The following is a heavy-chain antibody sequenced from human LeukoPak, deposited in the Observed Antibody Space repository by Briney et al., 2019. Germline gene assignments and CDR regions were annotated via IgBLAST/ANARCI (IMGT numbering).Heavy chain of an antibody. D-gene: IGHD6-19*01. Sequence: GGSLRLSCAASGFTFSSYGMHWVRQAPGKGLEWVAVISYDGSNKYYADSVKGRFTISRDNSKNTLYLQMNSLRAEDTAVYYCAKDRSSTGQWLYYFDYWGQGTLVTVSS. J-gene: IGHJ4*02. V-gene: IGHV3-30*18. CDR2: ISYDGSNK. CDR3: AKDRSSTGQWLYYFDY. CDR1: GFTFSSYG.